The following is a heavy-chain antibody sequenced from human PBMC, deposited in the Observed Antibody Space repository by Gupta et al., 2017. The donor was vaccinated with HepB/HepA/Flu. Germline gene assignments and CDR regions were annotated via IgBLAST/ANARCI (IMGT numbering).Heavy chain of an antibody. Sequence: QVQLVESGGGVVQPGKSLRLSCAASGFTFSNYGMHWVRQAPGKGLEWVAVIWYDGSDKYYGDSVKGRFTISRDNSKNTLYLQMNSLRAEDTAVYYCARDLERGHPRGFDYWGQGTLVTVSS. J-gene: IGHJ4*01. CDR2: IWYDGSDK. D-gene: IGHD3-3*01. CDR3: ARDLERGHPRGFDY. CDR1: GFTFSNYG. V-gene: IGHV3-33*01.